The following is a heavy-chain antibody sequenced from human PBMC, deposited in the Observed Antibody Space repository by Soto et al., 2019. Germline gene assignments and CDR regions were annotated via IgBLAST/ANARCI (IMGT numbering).Heavy chain of an antibody. D-gene: IGHD3-22*01. CDR3: AKCGGSKYYYDTSGPDY. J-gene: IGHJ4*02. CDR2: ISGSGGST. CDR1: GFTFSSYA. Sequence: HPGGSLRLSCAASGFTFSSYAMSWVRQVPGKGLEWVSTISGSGGSTDYADSVKGRFTISRDNSKNTLYLQMNSLRAEDTAVYYCAKCGGSKYYYDTSGPDYWGQGTLVTVSS. V-gene: IGHV3-23*01.